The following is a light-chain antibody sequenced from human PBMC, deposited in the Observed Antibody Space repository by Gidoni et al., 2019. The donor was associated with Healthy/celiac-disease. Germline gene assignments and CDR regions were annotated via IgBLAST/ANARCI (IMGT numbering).Light chain of an antibody. CDR2: RNN. J-gene: IGLJ3*02. Sequence: QSVLTQPPSASGTPGQRVTISCSGSSSNIGSNYVYWYQQHPGTAPKLLIYRNNPRPSGVPDRFSGSKSGTSASLAISGLRSEDEADYYCAAWDDSLSGLWVFGGGTKLTVL. V-gene: IGLV1-47*01. CDR1: SSNIGSNY. CDR3: AAWDDSLSGLWV.